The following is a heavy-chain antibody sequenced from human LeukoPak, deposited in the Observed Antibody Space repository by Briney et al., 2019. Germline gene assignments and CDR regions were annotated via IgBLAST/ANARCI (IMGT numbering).Heavy chain of an antibody. J-gene: IGHJ4*02. Sequence: SETLSLTCTVSGGSISSSSYYWGWIRQPPGKGLEWIGSIYYSGSTYYNPSLKSRVTISVDTSKNQFSLKLSSVTAADTAVYYCAREKDYYGSGSLIDYWGQGTLVTVSS. D-gene: IGHD3-10*01. CDR2: IYYSGST. CDR3: AREKDYYGSGSLIDY. CDR1: GGSISSSSYY. V-gene: IGHV4-39*07.